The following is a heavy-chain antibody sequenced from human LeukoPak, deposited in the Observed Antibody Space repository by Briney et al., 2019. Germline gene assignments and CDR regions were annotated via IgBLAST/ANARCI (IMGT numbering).Heavy chain of an antibody. D-gene: IGHD3-22*01. CDR3: ARLLHGEYYYDSSGYVFDP. CDR1: GGSISSYY. CDR2: IYYSGST. V-gene: IGHV4-59*08. Sequence: SETLSLTCTVSGGSISSYYWSWIRQPPGKGLEWIGYIYYSGSTNYNPSLKSRVTISVDTSKNQFSLKLSSVTAADTAVYYCARLLHGEYYYDSSGYVFDPWGQGTLVTVSS. J-gene: IGHJ5*02.